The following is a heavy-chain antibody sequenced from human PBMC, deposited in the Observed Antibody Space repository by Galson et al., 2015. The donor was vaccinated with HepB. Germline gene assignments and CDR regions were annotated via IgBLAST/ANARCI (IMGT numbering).Heavy chain of an antibody. CDR2: ISGSGGST. J-gene: IGHJ4*02. Sequence: SLRLSCAASGFTFSSYAMSWVRQAPGKGLEWVSAISGSGGSTYYADSVKGRFTISRDNSQNTLYLQMNSLRAEDTAVYYCAKDEADIVVVVAAPAGNYYDSSGPYWGQGTLVTVSS. CDR1: GFTFSSYA. CDR3: AKDEADIVVVVAAPAGNYYDSSGPY. V-gene: IGHV3-23*01. D-gene: IGHD2-15*01.